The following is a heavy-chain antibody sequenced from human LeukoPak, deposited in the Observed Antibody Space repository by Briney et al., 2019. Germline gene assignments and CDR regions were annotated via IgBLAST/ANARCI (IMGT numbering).Heavy chain of an antibody. V-gene: IGHV4-34*01. D-gene: IGHD3-22*01. J-gene: IGHJ5*02. Sequence: SETLSLTCAVYGGSFSGYYWSWIRQPPGKGLEWIGEINHSGSTNYNPSLKSRVTISVDTSKNQFSLKLSSVTAADTAVYYCAREYYYDSSGYHNWFDPWGQGTLVTVSS. CDR3: AREYYYDSSGYHNWFDP. CDR2: INHSGST. CDR1: GGSFSGYY.